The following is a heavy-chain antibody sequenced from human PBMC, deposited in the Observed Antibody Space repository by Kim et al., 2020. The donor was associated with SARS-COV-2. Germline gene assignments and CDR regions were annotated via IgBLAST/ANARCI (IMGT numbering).Heavy chain of an antibody. J-gene: IGHJ6*02. CDR3: ATEIITMVRGYGMDV. D-gene: IGHD3-10*01. V-gene: IGHV1-24*01. Sequence: QKFQGRVTMTEDTSTDTAYMELSSLRSEDTAVYYCATEIITMVRGYGMDVWGQGTTVTVSS.